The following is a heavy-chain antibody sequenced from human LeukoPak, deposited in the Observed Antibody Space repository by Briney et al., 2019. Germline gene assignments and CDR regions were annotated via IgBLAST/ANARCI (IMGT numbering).Heavy chain of an antibody. D-gene: IGHD6-13*01. J-gene: IGHJ4*02. CDR2: ISSSGSTI. CDR1: GFTFSDYY. Sequence: GGSPRLSCAASGFTFSDYYMSWIRQAPGKGLEWVSYISSSGSTIYYADSVKGRFTISRDNAKNSLYLQMNSLRAEDTAVYYCARGRIAAAPPDYFDYWGQGTLVTVSS. CDR3: ARGRIAAAPPDYFDY. V-gene: IGHV3-11*01.